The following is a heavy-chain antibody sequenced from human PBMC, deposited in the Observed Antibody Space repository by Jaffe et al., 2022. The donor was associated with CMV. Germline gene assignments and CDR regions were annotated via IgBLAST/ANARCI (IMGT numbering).Heavy chain of an antibody. J-gene: IGHJ4*02. CDR2: INSDGSST. V-gene: IGHV3-74*01. CDR1: GFTFSSYW. CDR3: ARVPTYYYDSSGYDY. Sequence: EVQLVESGGGLVQPGGSLRLSCAASGFTFSSYWMHWVRQAPGKGLVWVSRINSDGSSTSYADSVKGRFTISRDNAKNTLYLQMNSLRAEDTAVYYCARVPTYYYDSSGYDYWGQGTLVTVSS. D-gene: IGHD3-22*01.